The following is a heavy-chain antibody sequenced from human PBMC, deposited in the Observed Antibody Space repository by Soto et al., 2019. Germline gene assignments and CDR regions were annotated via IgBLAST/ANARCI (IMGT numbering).Heavy chain of an antibody. D-gene: IGHD4-17*01. J-gene: IGHJ4*01. V-gene: IGHV4-39*01. CDR1: GGSVTNSSYY. CDR2: VYYRGRS. Sequence: TLSLTCTVSGGSVTNSSYYWGRIRQSPGKGLEWIGSVYYRGRSSSKSSVKSRVTISFDPSKNRFSLSWNSVTASDTAVYFCVSQRTTVPTQAYFDYWGAGALDTFSS. CDR3: VSQRTTVPTQAYFDY.